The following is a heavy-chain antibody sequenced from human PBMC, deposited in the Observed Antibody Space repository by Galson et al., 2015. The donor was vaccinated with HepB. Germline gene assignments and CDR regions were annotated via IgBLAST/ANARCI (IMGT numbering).Heavy chain of an antibody. CDR3: ARGVAVAGDLYYFDY. D-gene: IGHD6-19*01. V-gene: IGHV3-30-3*01. J-gene: IGHJ4*02. Sequence: LRLSCAASGFTFSSYAMHWVRQAPGKGLEWVAVISYDGSNKYYADSVKGRFTISRDNSKNTLYLQMNSLRAEDTAVYYCARGVAVAGDLYYFDYWGQGTLVTVSS. CDR2: ISYDGSNK. CDR1: GFTFSSYA.